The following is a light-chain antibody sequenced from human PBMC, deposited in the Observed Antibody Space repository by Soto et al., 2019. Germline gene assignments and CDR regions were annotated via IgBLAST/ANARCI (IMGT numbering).Light chain of an antibody. CDR2: GAS. CDR1: QSVSSN. CDR3: QPSNNWPT. V-gene: IGKV3-15*01. Sequence: IVMTMYPDTLSVSPGERSTLSCRASQSVSSNLAWYQQKPGQAPRLLIYGASTRATGIPARFSGSGSGTEFTLTICSLQSEDFAVYYCQPSNNWPTFAQGGNV. J-gene: IGKJ1*01.